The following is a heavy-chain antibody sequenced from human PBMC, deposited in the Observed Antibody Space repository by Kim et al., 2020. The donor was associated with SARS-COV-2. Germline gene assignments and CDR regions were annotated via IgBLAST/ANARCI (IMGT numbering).Heavy chain of an antibody. V-gene: IGHV3-53*01. CDR3: ARDISAAL. D-gene: IGHD6-13*01. Sequence: GGSTYCADAGKGRFTISGDNSKNTLYLQMNSLRGEDTAVYCCARDISAALWGQGTLVTVSS. J-gene: IGHJ4*02. CDR2: GGST.